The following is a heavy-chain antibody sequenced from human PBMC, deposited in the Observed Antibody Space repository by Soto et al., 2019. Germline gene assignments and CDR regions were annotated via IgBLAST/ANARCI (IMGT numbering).Heavy chain of an antibody. Sequence: SETLSLXXTXSXGSISSYYWSWIRQPPGKGLEWIGYIYYSGSTNYNPSLKSRVTISVDTSKNQFSLKLSSVTAADTAVYYCARSDGRYWGQGTLVTVSS. CDR3: ARSDGRY. J-gene: IGHJ4*02. CDR1: XGSISSYY. V-gene: IGHV4-59*01. CDR2: IYYSGST.